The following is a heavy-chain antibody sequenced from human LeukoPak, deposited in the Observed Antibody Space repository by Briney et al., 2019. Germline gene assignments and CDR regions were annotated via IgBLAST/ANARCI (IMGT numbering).Heavy chain of an antibody. CDR3: ARDRDATVTTGY. CDR2: IIPIFGTA. CDR1: GGTFSSYA. D-gene: IGHD4-17*01. V-gene: IGHV1-69*05. Sequence: SVKVSCKASGGTFSSYAISWVRQAHGQGLEWVGRIIPIFGTANYAQKFQGRVTITTDESTSTAYMELSSLRSEDTAVYYCARDRDATVTTGYWGPGTLVTVSS. J-gene: IGHJ4*02.